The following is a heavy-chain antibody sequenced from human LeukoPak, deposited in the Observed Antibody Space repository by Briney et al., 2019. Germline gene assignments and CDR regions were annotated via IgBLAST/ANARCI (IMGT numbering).Heavy chain of an antibody. D-gene: IGHD3-10*01. CDR1: GFTFSSYA. CDR2: ISGGGGST. J-gene: IGHJ4*02. CDR3: AKDSHIRRLLWFGELSPIFDY. V-gene: IGHV3-23*01. Sequence: GGSLRLSCAASGFTFSSYAMSWVRQAPGKGLEWVSAISGGGGSTYYADSVKGRFTISRDNSKNTLYLQMNSLRAEDTAVYYCAKDSHIRRLLWFGELSPIFDYWGQGTLVTVSS.